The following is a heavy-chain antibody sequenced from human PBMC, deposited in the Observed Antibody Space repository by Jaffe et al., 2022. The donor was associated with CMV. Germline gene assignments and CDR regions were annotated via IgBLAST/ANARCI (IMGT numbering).Heavy chain of an antibody. D-gene: IGHD6-13*01. CDR2: IYYSGST. CDR1: GGSITSYY. Sequence: QVQLQESGPGLVQPSETLSLTCSVSGGSITSYYWSWIRQPPGKGLEWIGYIYYSGSTNYNPSLKSRVTILVDTSENQFSLHLNSVTAADTAVYYCARDQGGSFDYYYYMDVWGKGTTVTVSS. J-gene: IGHJ6*03. CDR3: ARDQGGSFDYYYYMDV. V-gene: IGHV4-59*01.